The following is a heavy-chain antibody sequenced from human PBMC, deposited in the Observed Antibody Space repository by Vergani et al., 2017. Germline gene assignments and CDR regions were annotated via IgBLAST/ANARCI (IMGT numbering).Heavy chain of an antibody. V-gene: IGHV5-51*01. CDR3: ARQDRVPTDSYSSGWYDFDY. CDR1: GYSFTSYW. D-gene: IGHD6-19*01. Sequence: EVQLVQSGAEVKKPGESLKISCKGSGYSFTSYWIGWVRQMPGKGLEWMGIIYPGDSDTRYSPSFQGQVTISADKSISTAYLPGSSLKASDTAMYYCARQDRVPTDSYSSGWYDFDYWGQGTLVTVSS. CDR2: IYPGDSDT. J-gene: IGHJ4*02.